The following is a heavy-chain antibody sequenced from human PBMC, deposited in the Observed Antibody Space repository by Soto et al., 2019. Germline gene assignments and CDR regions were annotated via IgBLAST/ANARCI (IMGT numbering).Heavy chain of an antibody. Sequence: QVHLVESGGGVVQPGTSLRLSCAASGFTFSYYGMHWVRQAPGQGLEWVAFIWFDGTREFYTDSVKGRFSISRDNSNNTLYLQMNSLTAEDTALYYCARVSTGDTAPNYLDFWGQGTLVTVSS. CDR1: GFTFSYYG. D-gene: IGHD2-21*02. V-gene: IGHV3-33*01. CDR2: IWFDGTRE. J-gene: IGHJ4*02. CDR3: ARVSTGDTAPNYLDF.